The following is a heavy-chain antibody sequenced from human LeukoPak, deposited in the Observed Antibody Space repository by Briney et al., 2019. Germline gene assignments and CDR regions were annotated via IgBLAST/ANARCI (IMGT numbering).Heavy chain of an antibody. V-gene: IGHV1-2*02. CDR3: AREQWELYFDY. D-gene: IGHD1-26*01. CDR2: INPNSGGT. Sequence: ASVKVSCKASGYTFTGYYVHWVRQAPGQGLEWMGWINPNSGGTNYAQKFQGRVTLTRDTSISTAYMELSRLRSDDTAVYYCAREQWELYFDYWGQGTLVTVSS. J-gene: IGHJ4*02. CDR1: GYTFTGYY.